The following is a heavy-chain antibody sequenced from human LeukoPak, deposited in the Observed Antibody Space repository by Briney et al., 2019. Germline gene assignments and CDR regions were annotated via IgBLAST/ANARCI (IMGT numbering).Heavy chain of an antibody. CDR1: GFTFSSYS. Sequence: GGSLRLSCAASGFTFSSYSMNWVRQAPGKGLEWVSSISSSSSYIYYADSVKGRFTISRDNARTSLYLQMNSLRAEDTAVYYCATHCSSSSCSLATFDIWGQGTMVTVSS. D-gene: IGHD2-2*01. J-gene: IGHJ3*02. CDR3: ATHCSSSSCSLATFDI. CDR2: ISSSSSYI. V-gene: IGHV3-21*01.